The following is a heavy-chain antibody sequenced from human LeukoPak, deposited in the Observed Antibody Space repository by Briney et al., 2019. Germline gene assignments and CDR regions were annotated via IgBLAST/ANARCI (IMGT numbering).Heavy chain of an antibody. D-gene: IGHD4-17*01. CDR1: GFTFSSYA. J-gene: IGHJ4*02. CDR3: TRGSYGDYED. CDR2: ISYDGSNK. V-gene: IGHV3-30-3*01. Sequence: GGSLRLSCAASGFTFSSYAMHWVRPAPGKGLEWVAVISYDGSNKYYADSVKGRFTISRDNAQNSLYLQMNSLRAEDTAVYYCTRGSYGDYEDWGQGTLVTVSS.